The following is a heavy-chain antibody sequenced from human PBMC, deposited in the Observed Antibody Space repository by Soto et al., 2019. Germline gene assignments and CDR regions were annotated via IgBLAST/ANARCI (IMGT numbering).Heavy chain of an antibody. Sequence: EVQVLESGGGLVQPGGSLRLSCAASGFAFSSYAMSWVRQAPGKELERVSSISGRGDFTYYADSVRGRFTVSRDNSMDTLSLQMNGLRAEDTAIYYCAKAGDTGNHYFDRWGQGTLVTVSS. CDR2: ISGRGDFT. CDR3: AKAGDTGNHYFDR. J-gene: IGHJ4*02. V-gene: IGHV3-23*01. D-gene: IGHD5-18*01. CDR1: GFAFSSYA.